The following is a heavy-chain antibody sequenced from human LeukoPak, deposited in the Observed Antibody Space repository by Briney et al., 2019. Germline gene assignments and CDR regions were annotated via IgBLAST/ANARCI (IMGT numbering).Heavy chain of an antibody. CDR2: IYTSGST. CDR1: GGSISTYY. CDR3: ARGQWLDRFDY. V-gene: IGHV4-4*07. D-gene: IGHD6-19*01. J-gene: IGHJ4*02. Sequence: SETLSLTCTVSGGSISTYYWSWIRQAAGKGLEGVGRIYTSGSTTYNPSLQSRVTMSVDTSKNQFSLKLSSVTAADTAVYYCARGQWLDRFDYWGQGTLVTVSS.